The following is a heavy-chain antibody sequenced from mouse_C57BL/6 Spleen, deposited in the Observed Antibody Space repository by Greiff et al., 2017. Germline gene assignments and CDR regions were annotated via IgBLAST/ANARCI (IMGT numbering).Heavy chain of an antibody. J-gene: IGHJ1*03. V-gene: IGHV2-5*01. Sequence: VQLQQSGPGLVQPSQSLSITCTVSGFSLTSYGVHWVRQSPGKGLEWLGVIWRGGSTDYNAAFMSRLSITKDNSKSQVFFKMNSLQADDTAIYYCAKDDYGSSSNWYFDVWGTGTTVTVSS. D-gene: IGHD1-1*01. CDR2: IWRGGST. CDR1: GFSLTSYG. CDR3: AKDDYGSSSNWYFDV.